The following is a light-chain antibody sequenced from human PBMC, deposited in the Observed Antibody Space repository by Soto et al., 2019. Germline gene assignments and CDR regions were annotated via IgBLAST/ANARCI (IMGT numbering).Light chain of an antibody. CDR3: QHYYNYPRT. J-gene: IGKJ1*01. CDR2: DVS. CDR1: QSISSW. Sequence: DIQMTQSPSTLSASVGDRITITCRASQSISSWLAWFQQKPGKAPKLLIYDVSSLESGVPSRFGGSGSGTDFTLTISWLQSEDFATYYCQHYYNYPRTFGQGTKVDIK. V-gene: IGKV1-5*01.